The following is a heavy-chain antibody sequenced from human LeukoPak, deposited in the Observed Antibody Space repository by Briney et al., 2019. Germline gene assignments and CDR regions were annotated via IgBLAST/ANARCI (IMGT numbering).Heavy chain of an antibody. Sequence: SVKVSCKASGGTFNSYAISWVRQVPGQGLEWMGRVIPIFGAVDYAQKFQGRVTITADNSTSTAYMELIGLKSEDTAVYYCARGPIDMATDRPAEYFHHWGQGTLVTVSS. D-gene: IGHD5-24*01. CDR1: GGTFNSYA. CDR2: VIPIFGAV. V-gene: IGHV1-69*06. J-gene: IGHJ1*01. CDR3: ARGPIDMATDRPAEYFHH.